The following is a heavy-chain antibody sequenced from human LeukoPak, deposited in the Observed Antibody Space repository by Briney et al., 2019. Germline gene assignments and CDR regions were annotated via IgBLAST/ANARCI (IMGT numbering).Heavy chain of an antibody. CDR2: IYTDGST. Sequence: PGGSLRLSGAAPGFTVSSNYMTWVRQAPGKGLEWVSLIYTDGSTYYADSVKGRFTISRHNSKNTLYIQMNSLGADDTAVYYCATGYSGYRRSYYYGMDVWGQGTTVTVSS. V-gene: IGHV3-53*04. CDR1: GFTVSSNY. CDR3: ATGYSGYRRSYYYGMDV. J-gene: IGHJ6*02. D-gene: IGHD5-12*01.